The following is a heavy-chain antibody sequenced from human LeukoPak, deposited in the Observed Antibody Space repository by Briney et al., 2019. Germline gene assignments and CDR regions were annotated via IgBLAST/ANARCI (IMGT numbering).Heavy chain of an antibody. CDR1: GYTFTSYG. J-gene: IGHJ4*02. D-gene: IGHD3-9*01. CDR2: ISAYNGNT. V-gene: IGHV1-18*01. CDR3: ARVETYYDILTGYFDY. Sequence: ASVKVSCKASGYTFTSYGISWVRQAPGQGLEWMGWISAYNGNTNYAQKLQGRVTMTTDTSTSTAYMELRSLRSDDTAVYYCARVETYYDILTGYFDYWGQGTLVTVSS.